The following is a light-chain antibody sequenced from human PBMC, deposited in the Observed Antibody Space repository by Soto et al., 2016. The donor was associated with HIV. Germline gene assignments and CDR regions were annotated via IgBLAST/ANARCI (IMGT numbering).Light chain of an antibody. CDR2: GAS. Sequence: DIQMTQSPSSLSASVGDRVTITCRANQGLSNSLAWYQQKPGKAPKFLLYGASRLQSGVPSRFSGSGSGTDYTLTITNLQPEDFATYYCQQYYSTPQTFGQGTKVEIK. CDR3: QQYYSTPQT. V-gene: IGKV1-NL1*01. J-gene: IGKJ1*01. CDR1: QGLSNS.